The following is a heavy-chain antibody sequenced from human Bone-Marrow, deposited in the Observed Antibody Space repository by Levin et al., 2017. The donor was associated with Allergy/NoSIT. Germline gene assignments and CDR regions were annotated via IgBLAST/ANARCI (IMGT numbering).Heavy chain of an antibody. CDR1: GGSISSGSYY. J-gene: IGHJ3*02. CDR2: IYTSGST. CDR3: ARDRGHLYCGGDCYDAFDI. D-gene: IGHD2-21*02. V-gene: IGHV4-61*02. Sequence: SQTLSLTCTVSGGSISSGSYYWSWIRQPAGKGLEWIGRIYTSGSTNYNPSLKSRVTISVDTSKNQFSLKLSSVTAADTAVYYCARDRGHLYCGGDCYDAFDIWGQGTMVTVSS.